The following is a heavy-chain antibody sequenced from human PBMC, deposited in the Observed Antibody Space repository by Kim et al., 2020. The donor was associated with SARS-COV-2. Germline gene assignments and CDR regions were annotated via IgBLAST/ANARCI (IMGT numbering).Heavy chain of an antibody. CDR2: ISSSSSTI. J-gene: IGHJ6*02. D-gene: IGHD4-17*01. V-gene: IGHV3-48*02. Sequence: GGSLRLSCAASGFTFSSYSMNWVRQAPGKGLEWVSYISSSSSTIYYADSVKGRFTISRDNAKNSLYLQMNSLRDEDTAVYYCARDCKTTVTKGSWCYYGMDVWGQGTTVTVSS. CDR1: GFTFSSYS. CDR3: ARDCKTTVTKGSWCYYGMDV.